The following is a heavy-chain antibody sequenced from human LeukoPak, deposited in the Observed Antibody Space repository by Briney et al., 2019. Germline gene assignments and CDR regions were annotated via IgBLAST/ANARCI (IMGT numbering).Heavy chain of an antibody. CDR2: IYYGGTT. Sequence: PSETLSLTCTVSGHSISGPNYCWGWIRQPPGKPQERIGSIYYGGTTFYSPSLKSRVTVSVDTSKNQFSLRLTSVTAADAALYYCVRDDRYDGTFDIWGHGTMVTVSS. V-gene: IGHV4-39*07. D-gene: IGHD1-1*01. CDR1: GHSISGPNYC. J-gene: IGHJ3*02. CDR3: VRDDRYDGTFDI.